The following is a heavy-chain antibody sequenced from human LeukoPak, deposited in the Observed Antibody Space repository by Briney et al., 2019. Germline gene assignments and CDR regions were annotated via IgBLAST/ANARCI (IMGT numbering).Heavy chain of an antibody. CDR2: IYSGGSP. Sequence: GGSLRLSCAASGFTVSSNYMSWVRQAPGKGLEWVSVIYSGGSPYYADSVKGRFTISRDNSKNTLYLQMNSLRAEDTAVYYCASRTEGYCSGGSCFDFDYWGQGTLVTVSS. CDR3: ASRTEGYCSGGSCFDFDY. J-gene: IGHJ4*02. CDR1: GFTVSSNY. D-gene: IGHD2-15*01. V-gene: IGHV3-66*01.